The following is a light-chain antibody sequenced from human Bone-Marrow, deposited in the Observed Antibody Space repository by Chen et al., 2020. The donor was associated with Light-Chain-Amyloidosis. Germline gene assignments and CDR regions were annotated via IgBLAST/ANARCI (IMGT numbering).Light chain of an antibody. Sequence: NFMLTHPHPGWESPGKTETSSGTRNRGSIATNYVQWSQQRPGSSPTTVIYEEDERPSGVPDRFSGSIDTSSNSATLTISGLKTEDEADYYCQSYQGSSQGVFGGGTKLTVL. J-gene: IGLJ3*02. V-gene: IGLV6-57*01. CDR1: RGSIATNY. CDR3: QSYQGSSQGV. CDR2: EED.